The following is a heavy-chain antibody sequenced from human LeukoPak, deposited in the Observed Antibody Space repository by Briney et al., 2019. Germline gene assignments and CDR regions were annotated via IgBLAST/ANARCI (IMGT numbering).Heavy chain of an antibody. CDR3: AREEKYYYDSSGYYYTARPFDY. CDR2: IYYSGST. J-gene: IGHJ4*02. CDR1: GYSISSYY. D-gene: IGHD3-22*01. V-gene: IGHV4-59*01. Sequence: SETLSLTCTVSGYSISSYYWGWIRQPPGKGLEWIGYIYYSGSTNYNPSLKSRVTISVDTSKNQFSLKLSSVTAADTAVYYCAREEKYYYDSSGYYYTARPFDYWGQGTLVTVSS.